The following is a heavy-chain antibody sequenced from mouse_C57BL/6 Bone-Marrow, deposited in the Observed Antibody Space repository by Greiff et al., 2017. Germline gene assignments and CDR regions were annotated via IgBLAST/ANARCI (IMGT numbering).Heavy chain of an antibody. J-gene: IGHJ1*03. CDR2: ILPGSGST. D-gene: IGHD1-1*01. CDR1: GYTFTGYW. Sequence: VQLQESGAELMKPGASVKLSCKATGYTFTGYWIEWVKQRPGHGLEWIGDILPGSGSTNYNEKFKGKATFTEDTSSNTAYMQLSSLTTEDSAIYYCAMGYYGAYWYFDVWGTGTTVTVSS. V-gene: IGHV1-9*01. CDR3: AMGYYGAYWYFDV.